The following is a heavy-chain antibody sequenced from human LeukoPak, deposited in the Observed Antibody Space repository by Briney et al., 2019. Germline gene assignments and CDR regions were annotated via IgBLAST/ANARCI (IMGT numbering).Heavy chain of an antibody. CDR3: ARGGSTMFGVVHY. Sequence: ASVKVSCKASGYTFTGYYMHWVRQAPGQGLEWMGWINPSSGGTNYAQKFQGRVTMTRDMSISTAYMDLSRLRPDDTAVYYCARGGSTMFGVVHYWGHGTLVTASS. J-gene: IGHJ4*01. D-gene: IGHD3-3*01. CDR1: GYTFTGYY. CDR2: INPSSGGT. V-gene: IGHV1-2*02.